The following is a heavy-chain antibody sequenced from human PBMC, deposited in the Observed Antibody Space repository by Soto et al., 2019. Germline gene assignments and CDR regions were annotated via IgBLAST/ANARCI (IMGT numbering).Heavy chain of an antibody. D-gene: IGHD3-22*01. CDR3: AREWLQYYYDSSGYYTH. CDR2: IYYSGST. J-gene: IGHJ4*02. CDR1: GGSISSGGYY. Sequence: QVQLQESGPGLVKPSQTLSLTCTVSGGSISSGGYYWSWIRQHPGKGLEWIGYIYYSGSTYYNPYLKSRVTISVDTSKNQFSLKLSSVTAADTAVYYCAREWLQYYYDSSGYYTHWGQGTLVTVSS. V-gene: IGHV4-31*03.